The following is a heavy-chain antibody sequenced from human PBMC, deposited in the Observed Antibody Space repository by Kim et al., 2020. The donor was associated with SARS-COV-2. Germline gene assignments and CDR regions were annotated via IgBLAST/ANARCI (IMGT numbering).Heavy chain of an antibody. V-gene: IGHV3-30*04. CDR2: ISYDGSNK. Sequence: GGSLRLSRAASGFTFSRYAMHWVRQAPGKGLEWVAVISYDGSNKYYADSVKGRVTISRDNSKNTLYLQMNSLRAEDTAVYYCARDAGRASYYFDYWGQGTLVTVSS. J-gene: IGHJ4*02. CDR1: GFTFSRYA. D-gene: IGHD2-21*01. CDR3: ARDAGRASYYFDY.